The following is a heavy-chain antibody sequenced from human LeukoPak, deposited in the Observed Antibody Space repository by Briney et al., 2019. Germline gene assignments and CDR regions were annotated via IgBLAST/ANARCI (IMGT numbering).Heavy chain of an antibody. J-gene: IGHJ4*02. CDR3: AKDATYGDSSVYSDH. Sequence: PGGSLRLSCAASGFTFSIYAMSWVRQAPGKGLEWVSSISGSGGGTYYADSVKGRFTISRDNSKNTLYLQMNTLRAEDTAVYYCAKDATYGDSSVYSDHWGQGTLVTVSS. V-gene: IGHV3-23*01. D-gene: IGHD3-22*01. CDR2: ISGSGGGT. CDR1: GFTFSIYA.